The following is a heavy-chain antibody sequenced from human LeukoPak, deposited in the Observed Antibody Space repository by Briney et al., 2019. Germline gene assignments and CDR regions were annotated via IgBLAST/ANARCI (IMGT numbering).Heavy chain of an antibody. Sequence: GSLRLSCAASGLTLSNYAMHWVRQAPGKGLEWVALIFYDGSNKYYADSVKGRLTISRDNSKNRLDLQMNSLRAEDTAVYYCAREAGISIFGVLQPDTAGWGQGTLVTVSS. V-gene: IGHV3-30*04. CDR1: GLTLSNYA. D-gene: IGHD3-3*01. CDR3: AREAGISIFGVLQPDTAG. CDR2: IFYDGSNK. J-gene: IGHJ4*02.